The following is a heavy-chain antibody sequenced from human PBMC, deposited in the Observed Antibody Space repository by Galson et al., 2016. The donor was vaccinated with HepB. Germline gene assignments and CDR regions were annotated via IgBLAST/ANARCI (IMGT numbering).Heavy chain of an antibody. Sequence: SLRLSCAASGFTFSSPWMHWVRQAPGKGLVWVSRINSDGSSTNYADSVKGRFTISRDNAKNTLYLQMNSLRAEDTVVYYCAVYSFPIAAAGPARSLQHWGQGTLVTVSS. CDR3: AVYSFPIAAAGPARSLQH. J-gene: IGHJ1*01. D-gene: IGHD6-13*01. CDR1: GFTFSSPW. CDR2: INSDGSST. V-gene: IGHV3-74*01.